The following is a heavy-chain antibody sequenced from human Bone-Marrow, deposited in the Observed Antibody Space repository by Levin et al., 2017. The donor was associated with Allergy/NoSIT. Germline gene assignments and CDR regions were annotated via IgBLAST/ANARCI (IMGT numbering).Heavy chain of an antibody. V-gene: IGHV4-34*01. CDR2: INHSGST. D-gene: IGHD3-22*01. CDR1: GGSFSGYY. J-gene: IGHJ6*02. CDR3: ARVRWLLPYGMDG. Sequence: SETLSLTCAVYGGSFSGYYWSWIRQPPGKGLEWIGEINHSGSTNYNPSLKSRVTISVDTSKNQFSLKLSSVTAADTAVYYCARVRWLLPYGMDGWGQGTTVTVSS.